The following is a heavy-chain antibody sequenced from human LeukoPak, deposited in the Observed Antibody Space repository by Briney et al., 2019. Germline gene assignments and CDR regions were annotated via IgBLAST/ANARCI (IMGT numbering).Heavy chain of an antibody. CDR1: GFTFSSYS. CDR3: ARHWAHLDY. V-gene: IGHV3-7*01. Sequence: GGSLRLSCAASGFTFSSYSMNWVRQAPGKGLEWVANIREDGSEIYYLDSVKGRFTIFRDNAKNSLYLQMNGLRAEDTAVYYCARHWAHLDYWGQGTLVTVSS. D-gene: IGHD7-27*01. J-gene: IGHJ4*02. CDR2: IREDGSEI.